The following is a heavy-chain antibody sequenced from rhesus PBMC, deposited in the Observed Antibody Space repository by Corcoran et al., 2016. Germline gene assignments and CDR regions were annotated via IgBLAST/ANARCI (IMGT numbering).Heavy chain of an antibody. J-gene: IGHJ4*01. CDR2: IYGSTGST. CDR3: ASGSGWSLDY. Sequence: QVQLQESGPGLVKPSETLSLTCAVSGYSISSNYWSWIRQPPWKGLEWIGYIYGSTGSTYYNPSLTSRVTISADTSKNQFSLKRSSVTAADTAVYYCASGSGWSLDYWGQGGLVTVSS. CDR1: GYSISSNY. D-gene: IGHD6S26*01. V-gene: IGHV4-147*01.